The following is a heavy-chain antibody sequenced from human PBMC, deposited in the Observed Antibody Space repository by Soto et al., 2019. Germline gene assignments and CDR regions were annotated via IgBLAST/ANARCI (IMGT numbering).Heavy chain of an antibody. CDR3: ARGPTSCPSSVSCGIDY. J-gene: IGHJ4*02. CDR2: AHSSGST. CDR1: GGSISSGDYY. V-gene: IGHV4-61*08. D-gene: IGHD3-22*01. Sequence: PSETLSLTCTVSGGSISSGDYYWSWIRQPPGKGLEWIGIAHSSGSTNYNPSLKSRVTISVDTTKSQFSLRLSSVTAADTAVYYCARGPTSCPSSVSCGIDYWGQGTLVTVSS.